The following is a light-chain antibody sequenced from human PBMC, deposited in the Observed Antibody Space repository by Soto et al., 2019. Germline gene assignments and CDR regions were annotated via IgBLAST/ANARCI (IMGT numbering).Light chain of an antibody. V-gene: IGLV2-8*01. CDR2: EVN. Sequence: QSALTQPPSASGSPGQSVAISCTGTSSDVGGYNYVSWYQQHPGKAPKLMIYEVNKRPSGVPDRFSGSKSGNTASLTVSGLQAEHEADYNCSSYAGSSNVFGTGTKVTVL. CDR1: SSDVGGYNY. CDR3: SSYAGSSNV. J-gene: IGLJ1*01.